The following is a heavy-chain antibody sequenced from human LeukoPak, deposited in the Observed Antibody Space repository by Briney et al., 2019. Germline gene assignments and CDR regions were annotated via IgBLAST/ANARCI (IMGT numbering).Heavy chain of an antibody. CDR3: ARGRDLLPTPDFDY. Sequence: GGSLRLSCSASGFTFSSYAMHWVRQAPGKGLEWVSVIYSGGSTYYADSVKGRFTISRDNSKNTLYLQMNSLRAEDTAVYYCARGRDLLPTPDFDYWGQGTLVTASS. CDR2: IYSGGST. CDR1: GFTFSSYA. V-gene: IGHV3-53*01. D-gene: IGHD1-26*01. J-gene: IGHJ4*02.